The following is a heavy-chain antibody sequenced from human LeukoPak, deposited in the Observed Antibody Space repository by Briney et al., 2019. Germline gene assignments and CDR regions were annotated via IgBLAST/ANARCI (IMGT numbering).Heavy chain of an antibody. CDR1: GFTFSSYW. Sequence: GALRLSCAASGFTFSSYWMSWVRQAPGKGLEWVANIKQDGSEKYYVDSVEGRFTISRDNAKNSLYLQMNSLRAEDTAVYYCARVLSGSYLYYYYYYMDVWGKGTTVTVSS. V-gene: IGHV3-7*01. J-gene: IGHJ6*03. D-gene: IGHD1-26*01. CDR2: IKQDGSEK. CDR3: ARVLSGSYLYYYYYYMDV.